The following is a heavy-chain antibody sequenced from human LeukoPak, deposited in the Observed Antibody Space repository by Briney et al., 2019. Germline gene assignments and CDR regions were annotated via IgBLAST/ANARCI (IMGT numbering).Heavy chain of an antibody. V-gene: IGHV4-38-2*01. J-gene: IGHJ4*02. Sequence: SETLSLTCAVSGYSISSGYYWGWIRPPPGKGLEWIGSISHSGSTYYNPSLKSRVTISVDTSKNQCSLNLSSVTAADTAVYYCARALGYCSSTSCYTPIDYWGQGTLFTVAS. CDR2: ISHSGST. CDR3: ARALGYCSSTSCYTPIDY. CDR1: GYSISSGYY. D-gene: IGHD2-2*02.